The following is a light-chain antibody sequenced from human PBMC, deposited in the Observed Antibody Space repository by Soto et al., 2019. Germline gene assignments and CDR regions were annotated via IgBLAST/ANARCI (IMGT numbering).Light chain of an antibody. Sequence: EFVLTQSPGTLSLSPGERATLSCRASQTVRNNYLAWYQQKPGQAPRLLFYGASIRATGIPDRFSGSGSGTDFTLTLTRLQPEDFAVYYCQQYGSSPWTSGQGTKVDI. CDR2: GAS. CDR1: QTVRNNY. J-gene: IGKJ1*01. CDR3: QQYGSSPWT. V-gene: IGKV3-20*01.